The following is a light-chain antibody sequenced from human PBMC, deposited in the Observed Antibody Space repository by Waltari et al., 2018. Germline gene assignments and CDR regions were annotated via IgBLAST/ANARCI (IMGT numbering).Light chain of an antibody. CDR3: ASWDDSLSGRV. CDR2: NDD. Sequence: QSVLTQPPAASGTPGQRVTISCSRTSSNTGTTGVSWYRQVPGTAPRRLISNDDQRPSGVPDRFSGSKSGTSASLAISGLHSEDDGDYYCASWDDSLSGRVFGGGTKVTVL. CDR1: SSNTGTTG. V-gene: IGLV1-44*01. J-gene: IGLJ3*02.